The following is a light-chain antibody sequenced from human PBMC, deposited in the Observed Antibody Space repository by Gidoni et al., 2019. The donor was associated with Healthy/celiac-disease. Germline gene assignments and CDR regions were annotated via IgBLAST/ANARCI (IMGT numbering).Light chain of an antibody. CDR1: QSVSSY. J-gene: IGKJ4*01. Sequence: EIVLTHSPATLSLSPRERATLSCRASQSVSSYLAWYQQKPGLAPRLLIYDASNRATGVPARFSGSGSGTDFTLTISSLEPEDFAVYYCQQRSNWPLTFGGGTKVEIK. CDR3: QQRSNWPLT. V-gene: IGKV3-11*01. CDR2: DAS.